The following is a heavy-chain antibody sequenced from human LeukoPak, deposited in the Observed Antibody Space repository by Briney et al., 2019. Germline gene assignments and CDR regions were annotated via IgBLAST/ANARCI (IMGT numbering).Heavy chain of an antibody. D-gene: IGHD4-11*01. CDR2: IKQDGSEQ. Sequence: PGGSLRLSCAAYGFTFSNYWMNWVRQAPGKGLEWVANIKQDGSEQYYVDSVKGRFTISRDNAKNSLYLQMNSLRAEDTAVYYCARDSELAVTTYYYYYMDVWGKGTTATVSS. CDR1: GFTFSNYW. CDR3: ARDSELAVTTYYYYYMDV. J-gene: IGHJ6*03. V-gene: IGHV3-7*01.